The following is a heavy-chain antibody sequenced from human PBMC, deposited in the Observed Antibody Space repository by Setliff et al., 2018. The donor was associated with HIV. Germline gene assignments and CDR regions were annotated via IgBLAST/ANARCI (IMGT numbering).Heavy chain of an antibody. J-gene: IGHJ4*02. CDR1: GYTFTNYA. D-gene: IGHD3-22*01. CDR2: INAGNGNT. CDR3: ARIPNHSCGFDY. V-gene: IGHV1-3*03. Sequence: ASVKVSCKASGYTFTNYAMHWVRQAPGQRLEWMGWINAGNGNTKYSQEFQGRVTISRDTSARTAYMELSSLGSEDMAVYFCARIPNHSCGFDYWGQGTPVTVSS.